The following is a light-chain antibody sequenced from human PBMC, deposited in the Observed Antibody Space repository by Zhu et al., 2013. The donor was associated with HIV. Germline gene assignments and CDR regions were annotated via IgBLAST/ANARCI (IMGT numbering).Light chain of an antibody. Sequence: EIVLTQSPGTLSLSPAERATLSCRASQSIRNNFLAWYQQKPGQAPRLLIYAASTRATAIPGRFSGSGSGTDFTLTISRLEPEDFAVYYCQQYGSSPVTFGPGTHSGYQ. V-gene: IGKV3-20*01. CDR1: QSIRNNF. CDR3: QQYGSSPVT. J-gene: IGKJ3*01. CDR2: AAS.